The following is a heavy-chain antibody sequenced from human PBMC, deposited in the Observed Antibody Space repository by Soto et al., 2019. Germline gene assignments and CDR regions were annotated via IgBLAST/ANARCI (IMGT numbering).Heavy chain of an antibody. CDR3: CVVKRLDQYSTSGYWFDP. CDR2: IKSKADGETK. V-gene: IGHV3-15*01. Sequence: LRLSCAASGFTFSHAWMSWIRQAPGKGLEWVGRIKSKADGETKDYGAPVRGRFTISRDDAKDTLYLQMNSLRIEDTAVYYCCVVKRLDQYSTSGYWFDPWGPGTLVTVSS. J-gene: IGHJ5*02. D-gene: IGHD2-15*01. CDR1: GFTFSHAW.